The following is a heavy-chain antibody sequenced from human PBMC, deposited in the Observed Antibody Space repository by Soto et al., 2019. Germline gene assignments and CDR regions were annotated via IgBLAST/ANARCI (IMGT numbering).Heavy chain of an antibody. J-gene: IGHJ4*02. CDR1: GGSISSSSYY. CDR3: ARRAADILTGYQLDY. CDR2: IYYSGST. Sequence: SETLSLTCTVSGGSISSSSYYWGWIRQPPGKGLEWIGSIYYSGSTYYNPSLKSRVTISVDTSKDQFSLKLSSVTAADTAVYYCARRAADILTGYQLDYWGQGTLVTVSS. D-gene: IGHD3-9*01. V-gene: IGHV4-39*01.